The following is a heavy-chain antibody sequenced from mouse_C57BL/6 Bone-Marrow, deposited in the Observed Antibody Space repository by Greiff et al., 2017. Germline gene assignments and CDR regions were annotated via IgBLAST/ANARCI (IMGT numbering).Heavy chain of an antibody. CDR3: ARGYDYDYAMDY. V-gene: IGHV1-39*01. D-gene: IGHD2-4*01. Sequence: VQLQQSGPELVKPGASVTISCKASGYSFTDYNMNWVKQSIGKSLEWIGVINPNYGTTSYNQKFKGKATLTVDQSSSTAYMQLTSLTSEDSAVYYCARGYDYDYAMDYWGQGTSVTVSS. CDR1: GYSFTDYN. J-gene: IGHJ4*01. CDR2: INPNYGTT.